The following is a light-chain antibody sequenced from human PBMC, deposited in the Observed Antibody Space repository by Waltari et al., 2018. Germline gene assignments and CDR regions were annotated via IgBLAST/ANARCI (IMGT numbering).Light chain of an antibody. CDR2: AAS. Sequence: DIQMTQSPSSLSASAGDRVTITCRASQAISNYLAWYQQKPGKVPKLLIYAASILQSGVPSRFSGTGSGTGFSLTISSLQPEDVATYYCQKYNSAPLTFGGGTKVEIK. CDR1: QAISNY. V-gene: IGKV1-27*01. J-gene: IGKJ4*01. CDR3: QKYNSAPLT.